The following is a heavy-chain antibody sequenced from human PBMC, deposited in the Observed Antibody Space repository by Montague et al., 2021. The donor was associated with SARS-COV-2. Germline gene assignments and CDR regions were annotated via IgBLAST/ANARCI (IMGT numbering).Heavy chain of an antibody. CDR2: IFRSGAT. Sequence: SETLSLTCTVPGDSKRDYYWSWTRQTPGMGLEWIGYIFRSGATNYNPPLKSRVIISLDTSKSQFSLRLSSVTAADTAIYYCARTSRGSRYFYGVDVWGQGTTVTVSS. D-gene: IGHD3-10*01. CDR1: GDSKRDYY. CDR3: ARTSRGSRYFYGVDV. V-gene: IGHV4-59*01. J-gene: IGHJ6*02.